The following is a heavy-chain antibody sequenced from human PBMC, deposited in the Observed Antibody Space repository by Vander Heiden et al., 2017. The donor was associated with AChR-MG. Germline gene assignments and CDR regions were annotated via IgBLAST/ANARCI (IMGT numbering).Heavy chain of an antibody. J-gene: IGHJ4*02. D-gene: IGHD1-20*01. CDR1: GLTFSSYG. CDR3: AKDLYNWNDNMVGY. Sequence: QVRLVESGGGVVQLGRSLRHSCAASGLTFSSYGQHRARQAPGKGLEWVAVISYDGNNTYYEDSVKGRFTISRDNSKNTLYLQMNSLRAEDAAVYYCAKDLYNWNDNMVGYWGQGTLVTVSS. V-gene: IGHV3-30*18. CDR2: ISYDGNNT.